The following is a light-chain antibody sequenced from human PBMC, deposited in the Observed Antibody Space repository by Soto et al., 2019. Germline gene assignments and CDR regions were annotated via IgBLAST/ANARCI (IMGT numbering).Light chain of an antibody. Sequence: QSALTQPASVSGAPGQSVTISCTGTSSDVGGYNLVSWYQQHPGKAPKLMIYDVSKRPSGVSNRFSGSKSGNTASLTISGLQAEDEADYYCCSYAGSSSHAVFGGGTQLTVL. CDR3: CSYAGSSSHAV. V-gene: IGLV2-23*02. J-gene: IGLJ7*01. CDR1: SSDVGGYNL. CDR2: DVS.